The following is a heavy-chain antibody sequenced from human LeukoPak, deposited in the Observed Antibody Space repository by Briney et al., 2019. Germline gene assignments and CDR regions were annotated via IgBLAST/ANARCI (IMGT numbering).Heavy chain of an antibody. CDR3: ASYVLSVAGTSL. D-gene: IGHD6-19*01. J-gene: IGHJ4*02. CDR2: IYSSGST. Sequence: SETLSLTCTVSGGSISSSSYYWGWIRQPPGQGLEWIGTIYSSGSTYYNPSLKSRVTISVDTSKNQFSLKLSSVTAADTAVYYCASYVLSVAGTSLWGQGTLVTVSS. V-gene: IGHV4-39*01. CDR1: GGSISSSSYY.